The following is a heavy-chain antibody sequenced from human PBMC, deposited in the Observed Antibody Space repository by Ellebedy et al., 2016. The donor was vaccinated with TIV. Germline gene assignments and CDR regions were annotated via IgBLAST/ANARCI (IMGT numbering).Heavy chain of an antibody. Sequence: PGGSLRLSCVASGFTFSSYAMTWVRQAPGKGLEWVSTFSGSGNYKYYADSVKGRFIISRDNSKNTLYLQMNSLRAEDTAVYFCAVAPWEFYFDYWGQGTLVTVSS. D-gene: IGHD1-26*01. V-gene: IGHV3-23*01. CDR1: GFTFSSYA. CDR2: FSGSGNYK. J-gene: IGHJ4*02. CDR3: AVAPWEFYFDY.